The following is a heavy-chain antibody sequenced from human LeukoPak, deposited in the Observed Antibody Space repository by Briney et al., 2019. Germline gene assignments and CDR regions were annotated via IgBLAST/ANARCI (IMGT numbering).Heavy chain of an antibody. CDR1: AYTFNGYL. D-gene: IGHD5-24*01. CDR2: IDPNGGST. V-gene: IGHV1-46*02. J-gene: IGHJ4*02. Sequence: ASVKVSCKASAYTFNGYLIHWVRQAPGQGLEWMGLIDPNGGSTGYAQRFQGRVTVTRDTSTSTVYMELSSLRSEDTAVYYCARDEMATSSSVDYWGQGTLVTVSS. CDR3: ARDEMATSSSVDY.